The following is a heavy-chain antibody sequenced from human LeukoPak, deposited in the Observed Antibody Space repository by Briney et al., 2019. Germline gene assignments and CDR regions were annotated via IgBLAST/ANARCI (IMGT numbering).Heavy chain of an antibody. D-gene: IGHD2-21*01. J-gene: IGHJ6*02. CDR1: GFSFGDYA. CDR2: IRSKAYGGTT. Sequence: GGSLRLFCTASGFSFGDYAMSWVRQAPGKGLEWVGFIRSKAYGGTTEYAASVKGRFTISRDDSKSIAYLQMNSLKTEDTAVYYCTRDDIVAGYYYGMDVWGQGTTVTVSS. CDR3: TRDDIVAGYYYGMDV. V-gene: IGHV3-49*04.